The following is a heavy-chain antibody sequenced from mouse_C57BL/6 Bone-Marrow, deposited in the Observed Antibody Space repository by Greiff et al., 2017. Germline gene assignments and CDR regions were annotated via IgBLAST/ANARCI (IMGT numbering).Heavy chain of an antibody. Sequence: VQLQQSGAELVRPGTSVKVSCKASGYAFTNYLIEWVKQRPGQGLEWIGVINPGSGGTNYNEKFKGKATLTADKSSSTADMQLSSLPSEDSAVYFCARRAFAYWGQGTLVTVSA. V-gene: IGHV1-54*01. J-gene: IGHJ3*01. CDR3: ARRAFAY. CDR1: GYAFTNYL. CDR2: INPGSGGT.